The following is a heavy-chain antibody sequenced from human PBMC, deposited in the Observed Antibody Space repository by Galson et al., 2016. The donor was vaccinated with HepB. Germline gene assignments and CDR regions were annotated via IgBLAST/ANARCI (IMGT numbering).Heavy chain of an antibody. V-gene: IGHV3-23*01. CDR1: GITFSRYA. Sequence: SLRLSCAASGITFSRYAMSWVRQAPGKGLEWVSGLSDSGGSTDYTGSVKGRFTISRDNSKNTLYLQMTSLRAENTAVYYCAKAQGPHHQMYHYFDYWGPGTLVTVSS. CDR3: AKAQGPHHQMYHYFDY. D-gene: IGHD2-2*01. CDR2: LSDSGGST. J-gene: IGHJ4*02.